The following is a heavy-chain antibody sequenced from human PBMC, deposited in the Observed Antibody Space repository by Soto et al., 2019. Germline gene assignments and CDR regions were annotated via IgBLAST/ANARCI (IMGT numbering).Heavy chain of an antibody. CDR2: ISYDGSAK. D-gene: IGHD6-25*01. Sequence: QVQLVESGGGVVQPGRSLRLSCAASEFTFSNYAMHWVRQTPGKGLEWVAVISYDGSAKNYPDSVKGRFTITRDNYKNTLYLQMSSLRAEDTAVYYCARDQGMSGKYFDLWGRGTLVTVSS. V-gene: IGHV3-30-3*01. CDR3: ARDQGMSGKYFDL. CDR1: EFTFSNYA. J-gene: IGHJ2*01.